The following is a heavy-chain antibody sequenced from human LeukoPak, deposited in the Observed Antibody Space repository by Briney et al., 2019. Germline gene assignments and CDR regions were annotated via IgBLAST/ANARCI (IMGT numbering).Heavy chain of an antibody. D-gene: IGHD6-6*01. Sequence: ASVKVSCKASGYTFTNYGISWVRQAPGQGLEWMGWISAYNGNTNYAQKLQGRVTMTTDTSTSTAYMELRSLRSDDTAVYYCARSIAGPGGLYYFDYWGQGTLVTVSS. J-gene: IGHJ4*02. CDR1: GYTFTNYG. V-gene: IGHV1-18*01. CDR2: ISAYNGNT. CDR3: ARSIAGPGGLYYFDY.